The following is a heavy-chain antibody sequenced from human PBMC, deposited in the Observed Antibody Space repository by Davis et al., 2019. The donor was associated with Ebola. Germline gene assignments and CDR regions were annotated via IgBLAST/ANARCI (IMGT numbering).Heavy chain of an antibody. CDR3: ARLYGPGHYLNWYFNL. CDR1: GYSFTSYW. Sequence: GSLKISCKGSGYSFTSYWIGWVRQMPGKGLEWMGIIYPSDSDTRYSPSFQGQVIISADKSISTAYLQWNSLQASDTAVYYCARLYGPGHYLNWYFNLWGRGTLVTVSS. D-gene: IGHD3-10*01. J-gene: IGHJ2*01. V-gene: IGHV5-51*01. CDR2: IYPSDSDT.